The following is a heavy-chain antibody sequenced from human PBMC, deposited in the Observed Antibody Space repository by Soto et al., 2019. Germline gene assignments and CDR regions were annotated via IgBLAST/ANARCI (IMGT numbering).Heavy chain of an antibody. J-gene: IGHJ4*02. CDR2: IRSKAYGGTT. CDR1: GFTFSNYA. CDR3: TRGPPQYYDFWSGLSGY. Sequence: GGSLRLSCAASGFTFSNYAMNWVRQAPGKGLEWVGFIRSKAYGGTTEYAASVKGRFTISRDDSKSIAYLQMNSLKTEDTAVYYCTRGPPQYYDFWSGLSGYWGQGTLVTVSS. V-gene: IGHV3-49*04. D-gene: IGHD3-3*01.